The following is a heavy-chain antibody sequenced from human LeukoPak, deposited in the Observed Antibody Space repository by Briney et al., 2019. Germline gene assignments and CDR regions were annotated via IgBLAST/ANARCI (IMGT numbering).Heavy chain of an antibody. CDR2: INHSGST. Sequence: SETLSLTCAVYGGSFSGYYWSWIRQPPGTGLEWIGEINHSGSTNYNPSLKSRVTISVDTSKNQFSLKLSSVTAADTAVYYCARSSPYGSGSTEYYFDYWGQGTLVTVSS. D-gene: IGHD3-10*01. V-gene: IGHV4-34*01. J-gene: IGHJ4*02. CDR3: ARSSPYGSGSTEYYFDY. CDR1: GGSFSGYY.